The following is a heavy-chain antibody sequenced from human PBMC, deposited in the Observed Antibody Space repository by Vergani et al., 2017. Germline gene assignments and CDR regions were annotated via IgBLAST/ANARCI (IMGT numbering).Heavy chain of an antibody. Sequence: VRLVESGGGVVQPGRSLRLSCAASGFSFTSYGMHWVRQPPGKGLEWVSAIGGSTNNIFYADSVKGRFTISRDNAKNSLYLQMNGLRVEDTGMYYCARDVGDGHWGQGTLVTVSS. CDR1: GFSFTSYG. CDR2: IGGSTNNI. CDR3: ARDVGDGH. V-gene: IGHV3-21*04. D-gene: IGHD2-15*01. J-gene: IGHJ4*02.